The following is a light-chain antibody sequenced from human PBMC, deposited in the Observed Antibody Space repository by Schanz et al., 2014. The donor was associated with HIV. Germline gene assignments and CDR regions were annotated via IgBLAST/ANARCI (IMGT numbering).Light chain of an antibody. J-gene: IGLJ1*01. V-gene: IGLV2-14*03. CDR1: NNDIGSYTY. Sequence: QSVLTQPASVSGSLGQAITISCTGTNNDIGSYTYVAWYQQHPGKAPKVVVYGVFDRPSGVSNRFSGSKSGNTASLTIFGLQPEDEADYYCSSLSTSGAPVFGTGTKLTVL. CDR3: SSLSTSGAPV. CDR2: GVF.